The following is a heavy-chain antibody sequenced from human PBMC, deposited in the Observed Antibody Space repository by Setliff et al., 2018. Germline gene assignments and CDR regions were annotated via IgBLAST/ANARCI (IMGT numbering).Heavy chain of an antibody. Sequence: PGGSLRLSCVASGFNFRDYWMGWVRQAPGKGLEWVANIKQDGGETSYVDSVKGRFTISRDNAKNSLYLQMNSLRVEDTALYYCARDSVTMVRGVIRSYYYYYMDVWGKGTTVTVSS. D-gene: IGHD3-10*01. CDR3: ARDSVTMVRGVIRSYYYYYMDV. CDR1: GFNFRDYW. J-gene: IGHJ6*03. V-gene: IGHV3-7*01. CDR2: IKQDGGET.